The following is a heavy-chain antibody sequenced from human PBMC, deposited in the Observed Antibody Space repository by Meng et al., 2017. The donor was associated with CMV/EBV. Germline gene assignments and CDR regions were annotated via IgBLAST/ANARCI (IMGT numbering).Heavy chain of an antibody. CDR2: IIPIFGTA. V-gene: IGHV1-69*05. J-gene: IGHJ4*02. CDR3: ARGPLYSGSYSDY. CDR1: GGTFSSYA. D-gene: IGHD1-26*01. Sequence: SVKVSCKASGGTFSSYAISWVRQAPGQGLEWMGGIIPIFGTANYAQKFQGRVTITTDESTSTAYMELSSLRSEDTAVYHCARGPLYSGSYSDYWGQGTLVTVSS.